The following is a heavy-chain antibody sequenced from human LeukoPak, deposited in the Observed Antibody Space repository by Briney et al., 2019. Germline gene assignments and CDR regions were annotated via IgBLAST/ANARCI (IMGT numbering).Heavy chain of an antibody. CDR3: ARGPNPENLDYGDPRGNYYGMDV. V-gene: IGHV1-69*04. CDR1: GGTFSSYA. Sequence: ASVKVSCKASGGTFSSYAISWVRQAPGQGLEWMGRIIPILGIANYAQKFQGRVTITADKSTSTAYMELSSLRSEDTAVYYCARGPNPENLDYGDPRGNYYGMDVWGQGTTVTVSS. D-gene: IGHD4-17*01. J-gene: IGHJ6*02. CDR2: IIPILGIA.